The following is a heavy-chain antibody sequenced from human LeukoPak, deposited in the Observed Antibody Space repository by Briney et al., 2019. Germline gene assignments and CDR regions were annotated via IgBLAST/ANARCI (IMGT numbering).Heavy chain of an antibody. CDR1: GGSISSGDYY. Sequence: PSETLSLTCTVSGGSISSGDYYWRWIRQPPGKGLEWIGYIYYSGSTYYNPSLKSRVTISVDTSKNQFSLKLSSVTAADTAVYYCARDRSLFCSGGSCYSDRANWFDPWGQGTLVTVSS. D-gene: IGHD2-15*01. V-gene: IGHV4-30-4*01. CDR2: IYYSGST. CDR3: ARDRSLFCSGGSCYSDRANWFDP. J-gene: IGHJ5*02.